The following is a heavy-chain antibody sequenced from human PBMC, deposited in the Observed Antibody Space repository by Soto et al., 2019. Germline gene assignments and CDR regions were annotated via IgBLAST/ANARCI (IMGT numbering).Heavy chain of an antibody. J-gene: IGHJ5*01. CDR1: GDSISNYY. CDR2: MYSSGST. Sequence: SETLSLTCTVSGDSISNYYWSWIRQPAGEGLEWIGRMYSSGSTNYNPSLKSRVTMSLDTSKSQFSLKLTSVTAADTAVYYCARSLGWFDSWGHGTLVTFSS. CDR3: ARSLGWFDS. V-gene: IGHV4-4*07.